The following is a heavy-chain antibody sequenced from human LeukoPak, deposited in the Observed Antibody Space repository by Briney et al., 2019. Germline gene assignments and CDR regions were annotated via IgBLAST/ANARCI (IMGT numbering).Heavy chain of an antibody. J-gene: IGHJ4*02. CDR1: GGSFNGYY. CDR3: ARVVERYYFDY. V-gene: IGHV4-34*01. D-gene: IGHD1-1*01. Sequence: SETLSLTCAVYGGSFNGYYWSWIRQPPGKGLEWIGEINHSGSTNYNPSLKSRVTISVDTSKNQFSLKLSSVTAADTAVYYCARVVERYYFDYWGQGTLVTVSS. CDR2: INHSGST.